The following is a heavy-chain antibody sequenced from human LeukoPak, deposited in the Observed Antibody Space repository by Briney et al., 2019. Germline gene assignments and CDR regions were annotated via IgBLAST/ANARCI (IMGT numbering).Heavy chain of an antibody. CDR1: GFTFSSYD. J-gene: IGHJ4*02. Sequence: QPGGSLRLSCAASGFTFSSYDMNWVRQAPGKGLEWVSYISSSGSTIYYSDSVKGRFTISRDNAKNSLYLQMNSLRAEDTAVYYCARVGYSYGLDYFDYWGQGNLVTVSS. CDR2: ISSSGSTI. D-gene: IGHD5-18*01. V-gene: IGHV3-48*03. CDR3: ARVGYSYGLDYFDY.